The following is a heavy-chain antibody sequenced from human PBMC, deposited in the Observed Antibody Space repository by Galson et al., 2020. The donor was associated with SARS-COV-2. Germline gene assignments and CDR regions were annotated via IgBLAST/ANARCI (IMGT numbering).Heavy chain of an antibody. CDR1: GGSISSYY. J-gene: IGHJ6*03. V-gene: IGHV4-59*01. D-gene: IGHD6-13*01. CDR3: ARGGQQLVRGYYYYYMDV. Sequence: SETLSLTCTVSGGSISSYYWSWIRQPPGPGLEWIGYIYYSGSTNYNPSLKRRVTISVDTSKNQFSLKLSSVTAADTAVYYCARGGQQLVRGYYYYYMDVWGKGTTVTISS. CDR2: IYYSGST.